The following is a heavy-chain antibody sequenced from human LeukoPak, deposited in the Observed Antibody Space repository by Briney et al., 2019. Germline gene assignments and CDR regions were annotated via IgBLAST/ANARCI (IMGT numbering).Heavy chain of an antibody. Sequence: ASVKVSCKVSGYTLTELSMHWVRQAPGKGLEWMGGFDPEDGETIYAQKFQGRVTMTEDTSTDTAYMELSSLRSEDTAVYYCATWGASEVRNPFDYWGQGTLVTVSS. CDR1: GYTLTELS. V-gene: IGHV1-24*01. CDR2: FDPEDGET. J-gene: IGHJ4*02. D-gene: IGHD3-16*01. CDR3: ATWGASEVRNPFDY.